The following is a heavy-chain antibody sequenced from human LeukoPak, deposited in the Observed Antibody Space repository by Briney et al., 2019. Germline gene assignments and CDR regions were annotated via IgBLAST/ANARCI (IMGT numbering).Heavy chain of an antibody. Sequence: GESLRLSCAASGFNFNTYWMSWVRQVPGKGLEWVANINQDGTEKYYLDSVKGRFTISRDNAKNSLYLQMNSLRAEDTAVYYCSRDRHCIGSTCYGLWGQGTRVTVSS. CDR2: INQDGTEK. V-gene: IGHV3-7*01. J-gene: IGHJ4*02. D-gene: IGHD2-2*01. CDR1: GFNFNTYW. CDR3: SRDRHCIGSTCYGL.